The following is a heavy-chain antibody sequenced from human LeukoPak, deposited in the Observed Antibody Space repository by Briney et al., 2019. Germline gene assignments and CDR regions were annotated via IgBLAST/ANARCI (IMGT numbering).Heavy chain of an antibody. CDR2: IYYSGST. CDR1: GGSISSSSYY. Sequence: SETLSLTCTVSGGSISSSSYYWGWIRQPPGKGLEWIGSIYYSGSTYYNPSLKSRVTISVDTSKNQFSLKLSSVTAADTAVYYCAREGGYCSGGSCLSDYWGQGTLVTVSS. CDR3: AREGGYCSGGSCLSDY. D-gene: IGHD2-15*01. V-gene: IGHV4-39*07. J-gene: IGHJ4*02.